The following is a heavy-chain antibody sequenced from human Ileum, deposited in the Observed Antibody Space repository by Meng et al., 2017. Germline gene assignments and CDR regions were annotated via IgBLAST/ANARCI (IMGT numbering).Heavy chain of an antibody. V-gene: IGHV4-34*02. Sequence: QVRLQQRGAGLLKPSETLSLTCAAYGGSFSGYYWSWVRQSPGKGLEWIAEINHSGSSNYNPSFQSRVTISVDRPRNQFSLKLSSVTAADTGVYYCARPAGYSSDWYKYFQHWGQGTLVTVSS. J-gene: IGHJ1*01. CDR2: INHSGSS. CDR1: GGSFSGYY. CDR3: ARPAGYSSDWYKYFQH. D-gene: IGHD6-13*01.